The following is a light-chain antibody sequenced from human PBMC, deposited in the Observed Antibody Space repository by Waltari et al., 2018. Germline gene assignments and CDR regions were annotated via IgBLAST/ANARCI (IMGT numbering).Light chain of an antibody. J-gene: IGLJ3*02. CDR1: SGDIGTYNL. V-gene: IGLV2-23*01. CDR3: GSYAGGTSWV. CDR2: DAT. Sequence: QSALTQPAPVSGSPGQSITISCTGSSGDIGTYNLVSWYQQHPCNAPRLLLHDATKWASGVPVRFSGSMSGNTASLTISVLQAEDESDYFCGSYAGGTSWVFGGGTQVTVL.